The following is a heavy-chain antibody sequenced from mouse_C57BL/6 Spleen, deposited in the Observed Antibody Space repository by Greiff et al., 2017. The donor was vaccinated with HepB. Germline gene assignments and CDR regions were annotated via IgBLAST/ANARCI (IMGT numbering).Heavy chain of an antibody. CDR3: ARQFTTVVATNYFDY. V-gene: IGHV5-6*02. CDR1: GFTFSSYG. D-gene: IGHD1-1*01. J-gene: IGHJ2*01. Sequence: DVKLVESGGDLVKPGGSLKLSCAASGFTFSSYGMSWVRQTPDKRLEWVATISSGGSYTYYPDSVKGRFTISRDNAKNTLYLQMSSLKSEDTAMYYCARQFTTVVATNYFDYWGQGTTLTVSS. CDR2: ISSGGSYT.